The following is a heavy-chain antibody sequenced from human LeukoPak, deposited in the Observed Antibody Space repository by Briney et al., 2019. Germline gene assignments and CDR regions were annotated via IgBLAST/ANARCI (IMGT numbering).Heavy chain of an antibody. Sequence: GGSLRLSCAASGFTFSSYSMNWVRQAPGKGLEWVSSISSSSSYIYYADSVKGRFTISRDNAKNSLYLQMNSLRAEDTAMYYCARDRATMVRGVIPRGYWGQGTLVTVSS. CDR3: ARDRATMVRGVIPRGY. CDR1: GFTFSSYS. CDR2: ISSSSSYI. J-gene: IGHJ4*02. V-gene: IGHV3-21*01. D-gene: IGHD3-10*01.